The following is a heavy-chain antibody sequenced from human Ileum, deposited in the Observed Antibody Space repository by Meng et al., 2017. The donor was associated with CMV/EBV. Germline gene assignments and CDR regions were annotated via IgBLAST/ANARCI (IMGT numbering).Heavy chain of an antibody. J-gene: IGHJ6*02. Sequence: SVMVSCKASGGTFSSYAISWVRQAPGQGLEWMGGIIPIFGTANYAQKFQGRVTITTDESTSTAYMELSSLRSEDTAVYYCAREGGQVVPAAYGMDVWGQGTTVTVSS. D-gene: IGHD2-2*01. CDR1: GGTFSSYA. CDR3: AREGGQVVPAAYGMDV. V-gene: IGHV1-69*05. CDR2: IIPIFGTA.